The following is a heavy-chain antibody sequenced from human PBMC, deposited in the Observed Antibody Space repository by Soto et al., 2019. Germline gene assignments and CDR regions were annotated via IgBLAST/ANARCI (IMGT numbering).Heavy chain of an antibody. CDR2: IYYRGNT. V-gene: IGHV4-39*01. Sequence: QLQLQESGPGLVKPSETLSLTCSVSGDSINSDNYYWGWIRQPPGKGLEWIGSIYYRGNTYYNQGLKTRVTISLDKSKSQFSHKLNSVTAADSAGYFCARLEGLARISYCFDYWGQGTLVTVSS. J-gene: IGHJ4*02. CDR1: GDSINSDNYY. CDR3: ARLEGLARISYCFDY. D-gene: IGHD3-3*01.